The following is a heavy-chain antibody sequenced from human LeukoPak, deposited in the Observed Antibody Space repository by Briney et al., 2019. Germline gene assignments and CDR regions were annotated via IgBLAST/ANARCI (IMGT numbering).Heavy chain of an antibody. Sequence: SETLSLTCTVSGGSISSGSYYWSWIRQPAGKGLEWIGRIYTSGSTNYNPSLKSRVTISVDTSKNQFSLKLSSVTAADTAVYYCARESEFYGDDDYWGQGTLVTVSS. CDR2: IYTSGST. CDR1: GGSISSGSYY. D-gene: IGHD4-17*01. V-gene: IGHV4-61*02. CDR3: ARESEFYGDDDY. J-gene: IGHJ4*02.